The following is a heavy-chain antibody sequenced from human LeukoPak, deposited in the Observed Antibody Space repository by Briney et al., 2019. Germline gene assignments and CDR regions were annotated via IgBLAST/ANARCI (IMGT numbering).Heavy chain of an antibody. CDR1: GGSISSGDYY. CDR2: MYYSGST. J-gene: IGHJ5*02. V-gene: IGHV4-30-4*01. D-gene: IGHD3-22*01. CDR3: ARPYYYDSRIDP. Sequence: SQTLSLTCTVSGGSISSGDYYWSWIRQPPGKGLEWIAYMYYSGSTYYNPSLKSRVTMSADTSKNQLSLKLSSVTAADTAVYYCARPYYYDSRIDPWCQGILVIVSS.